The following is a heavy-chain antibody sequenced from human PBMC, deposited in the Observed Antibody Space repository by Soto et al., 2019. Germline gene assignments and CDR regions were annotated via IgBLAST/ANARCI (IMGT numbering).Heavy chain of an antibody. CDR3: AREGYCSSTSCYRLGWFDP. J-gene: IGHJ5*02. Sequence: SETLSLTCTVSGGSISSGDYYWSWIRQPPGKGLEWIGYIYYSGSTYYNPSLKSRVTISVDTSKNQFSLKLSSVTAADTAVYYCAREGYCSSTSCYRLGWFDPWGQGTLVTVSS. V-gene: IGHV4-30-4*01. CDR1: GGSISSGDYY. D-gene: IGHD2-2*01. CDR2: IYYSGST.